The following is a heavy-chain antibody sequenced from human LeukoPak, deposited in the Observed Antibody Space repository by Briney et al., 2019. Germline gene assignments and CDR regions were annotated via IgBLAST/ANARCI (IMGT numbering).Heavy chain of an antibody. V-gene: IGHV4-59*12. CDR3: ARGPPIAACLDY. CDR2: IYYSGST. D-gene: IGHD6-6*01. J-gene: IGHJ4*02. Sequence: SETLSLTCTVSGGSISSYYWSWIRQPPGKGLEWIGYIYYSGSTNYNPSLKSRVTISVDTSKNQFSLKLSSVTAADTAVYYCARGPPIAACLDYWGQGTLVTVSS. CDR1: GGSISSYY.